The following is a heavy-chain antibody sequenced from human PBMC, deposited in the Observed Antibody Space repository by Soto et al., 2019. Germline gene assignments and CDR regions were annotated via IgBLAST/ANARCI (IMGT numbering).Heavy chain of an antibody. CDR2: ISGSGGST. CDR1: GFTFSSYA. V-gene: IGHV3-23*01. Sequence: GSLRLSCAASGFTFSSYAMSWVRQAPGKGLEWVSAISGSGGSTYYADSVKGRFTISRDNSKNTLYLQMNSLRAEDTAVYYCEKDQIFGVVSGYFDYWGQGTLVTVSS. J-gene: IGHJ4*02. D-gene: IGHD3-3*01. CDR3: EKDQIFGVVSGYFDY.